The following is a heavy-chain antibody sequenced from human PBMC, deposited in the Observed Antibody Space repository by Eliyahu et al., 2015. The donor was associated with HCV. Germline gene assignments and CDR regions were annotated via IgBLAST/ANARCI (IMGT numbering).Heavy chain of an antibody. CDR3: ARAPGYCSSTSCSYGMDV. Sequence: EVQLVESGGGLVQPGGSLRLSCAASGFTFSSYWMHWVRQAPGKGLVWVSRINSDGSSTSYADSVKGRFTISRDNAKNTLYLQMNSLRAEDTAVYYCARAPGYCSSTSCSYGMDVWGQGTTVTVSS. CDR2: INSDGSST. J-gene: IGHJ6*02. V-gene: IGHV3-74*01. CDR1: GFTFSSYW. D-gene: IGHD2-2*03.